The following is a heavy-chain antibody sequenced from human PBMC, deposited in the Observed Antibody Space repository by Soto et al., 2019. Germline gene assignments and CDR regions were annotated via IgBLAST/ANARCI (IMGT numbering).Heavy chain of an antibody. CDR3: AREENCSGGTCYSEYFHR. V-gene: IGHV1-46*01. CDR1: GYLFTAYP. CDR2: VNPSGGST. Sequence: EASVKVSCKASGYLFTAYPMHWVRLAPGQGLEWMGVVNPSGGSTKYAQNFQGRVTMTRDTSTTTIYMELSSLRSDDTAIYYCAREENCSGGTCYSEYFHRWGQGTLVTVSS. J-gene: IGHJ1*01. D-gene: IGHD2-15*01.